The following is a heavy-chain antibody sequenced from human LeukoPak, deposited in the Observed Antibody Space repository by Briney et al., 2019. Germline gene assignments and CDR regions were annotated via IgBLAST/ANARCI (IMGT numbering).Heavy chain of an antibody. CDR1: GGSFSGYY. D-gene: IGHD6-13*01. J-gene: IGHJ4*02. CDR3: ARGVYISSWAPFDY. CDR2: INHSGST. V-gene: IGHV4-34*01. Sequence: SETLSLTCAVYGGSFSGYYRSWIRQPPGKGLEWIGEINHSGSTNYNPSLKSRVTISVDTSKNQFSLKLSSVTAADTAVYYCARGVYISSWAPFDYWGQGTLVTVSS.